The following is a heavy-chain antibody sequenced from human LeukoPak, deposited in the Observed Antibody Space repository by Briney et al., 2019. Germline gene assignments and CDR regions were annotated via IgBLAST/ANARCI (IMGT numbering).Heavy chain of an antibody. CDR1: GFTFSSYS. V-gene: IGHV3-48*01. CDR2: ISSSSSTI. J-gene: IGHJ4*02. D-gene: IGHD1-26*01. CDR3: AKDLGRYRNNFFDY. Sequence: GGSLRLSCAASGFTFSSYSMNWVRQAPGKGLEWVSYISSSSSTIYYADSVKGRFTISRDNAKNSLYLQMNSLRADDTAVYYCAKDLGRYRNNFFDYWGQGNLVTVSS.